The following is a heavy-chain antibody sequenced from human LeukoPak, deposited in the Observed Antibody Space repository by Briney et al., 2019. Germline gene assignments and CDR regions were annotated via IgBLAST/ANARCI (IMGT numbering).Heavy chain of an antibody. J-gene: IGHJ4*02. D-gene: IGHD3-10*01. CDR2: IYTSGST. CDR1: GGSISSGSYY. Sequence: PSETLSLTCTVSGGSISSGSYYWSWIRQPAGKGLEWIGRIYTSGSTNYNPSLKSRVTISVDKSKDQFSLKLSSVTAADTAVYYCARRRRLSGITMVRGVTDRGYFDYWGQGTLVTVSS. CDR3: ARRRRLSGITMVRGVTDRGYFDY. V-gene: IGHV4-61*02.